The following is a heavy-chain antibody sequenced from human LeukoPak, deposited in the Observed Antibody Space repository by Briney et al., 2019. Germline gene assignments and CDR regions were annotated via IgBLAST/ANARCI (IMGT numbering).Heavy chain of an antibody. CDR2: INPNSGGT. CDR3: ARDKSWVFDY. Sequence: ASVKVSCKASGYTFTAYYMHWVRQAPGQGLEWMGWINPNSGGTNYAQKFQGRVTMIRDTSISTAYMELSRHRSDDTAVYYCARDKSWVFDYWGQGTLVTVSS. CDR1: GYTFTAYY. J-gene: IGHJ4*02. V-gene: IGHV1-2*02. D-gene: IGHD6-13*01.